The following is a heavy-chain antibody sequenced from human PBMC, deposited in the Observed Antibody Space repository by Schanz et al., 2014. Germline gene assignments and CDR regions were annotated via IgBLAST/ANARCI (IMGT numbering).Heavy chain of an antibody. CDR1: GYTFTNFG. D-gene: IGHD1-26*01. CDR3: ARGSGELLGFGY. Sequence: QVQLVQSGAEVKKPGASVKVSCKASGYTFTNFGISWVRQAPGQGLEWMGWISSYNPNTKSTQKFQGRVTMTTDTSPSTAYLELRTLSSDDTAVYYCARGSGELLGFGYGGQGTLVSVSS. CDR2: ISSYNPNT. V-gene: IGHV1-18*04. J-gene: IGHJ4*02.